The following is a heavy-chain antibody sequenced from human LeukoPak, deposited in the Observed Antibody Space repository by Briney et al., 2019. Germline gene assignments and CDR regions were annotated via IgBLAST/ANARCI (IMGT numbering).Heavy chain of an antibody. V-gene: IGHV5-51*01. CDR2: IFPADSNT. Sequence: GESLKISCKVSGYTFTHNWIGWVRQKPGRGLEWLGVIFPADSNTAYNSSFRGQVTISVDKSIDTAYLQWASLKASDSAIYYCARHRATGTWSDFDYWGQGTVVTVSS. CDR3: ARHRATGTWSDFDY. CDR1: GYTFTHNW. D-gene: IGHD1-14*01. J-gene: IGHJ4*02.